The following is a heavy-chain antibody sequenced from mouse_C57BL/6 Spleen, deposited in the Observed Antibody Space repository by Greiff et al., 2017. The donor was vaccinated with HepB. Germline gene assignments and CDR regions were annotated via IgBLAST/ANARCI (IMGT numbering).Heavy chain of an antibody. CDR2: FYPGSGSI. D-gene: IGHD1-1*01. CDR3: ARHEAPSITTVVSFDY. Sequence: QVQLQQSGAELVKPGASVKLSCKASGYTFTEYTIHWVKQSSGQGLEWIGWFYPGSGSIKYNEKFKDKATLTADKSSSTVYMELSRLTSEDSAVYFCARHEAPSITTVVSFDYWGQGTTLTVSS. V-gene: IGHV1-62-2*01. CDR1: GYTFTEYT. J-gene: IGHJ2*01.